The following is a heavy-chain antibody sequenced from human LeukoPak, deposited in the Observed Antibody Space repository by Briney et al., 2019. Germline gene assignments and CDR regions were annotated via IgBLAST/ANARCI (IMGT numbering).Heavy chain of an antibody. V-gene: IGHV1-2*02. J-gene: IGHJ5*02. Sequence: GASVKVSCKASGYTFTGYYMHWVRQAPGQGLEWMGWINPNSGGTNYAQKFQGRVTMTRDTSISTAYMELSRLRSDDTAVYYCARARITMVRGIGVGWFDPWGQGTLVTVSS. D-gene: IGHD3-10*01. CDR2: INPNSGGT. CDR1: GYTFTGYY. CDR3: ARARITMVRGIGVGWFDP.